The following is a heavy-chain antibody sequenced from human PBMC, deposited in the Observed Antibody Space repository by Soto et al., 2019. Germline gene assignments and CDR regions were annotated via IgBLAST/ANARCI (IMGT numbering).Heavy chain of an antibody. Sequence: PSETLSLTCTVSGGSVTNSSYYWGWIRQSPGKGLEWIGSVYYRGRSYSKSSVKSRVTISVDTSKNRFSLSLNSVTASDTAVYFCVSQRTTVPTQAYFDYWGQGALVPVS. CDR1: GGSVTNSSYY. D-gene: IGHD4-17*01. CDR3: VSQRTTVPTQAYFDY. J-gene: IGHJ4*02. CDR2: VYYRGRS. V-gene: IGHV4-39*01.